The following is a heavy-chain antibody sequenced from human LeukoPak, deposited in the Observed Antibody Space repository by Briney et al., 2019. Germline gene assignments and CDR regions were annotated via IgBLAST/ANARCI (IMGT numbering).Heavy chain of an antibody. J-gene: IGHJ4*02. CDR2: IKQDGSEK. D-gene: IGHD2-2*01. V-gene: IGHV3-7*01. Sequence: GGSLRLSCAASGFTFSSYWMSWVRQAPGKGLEWVANIKQDGSEKYYVDSVKGRFTISRDNAKNSLYLQMNSLRAEDTAVYYCARDQPTHQLLPDIFDYWGQGTLVTVSS. CDR1: GFTFSSYW. CDR3: ARDQPTHQLLPDIFDY.